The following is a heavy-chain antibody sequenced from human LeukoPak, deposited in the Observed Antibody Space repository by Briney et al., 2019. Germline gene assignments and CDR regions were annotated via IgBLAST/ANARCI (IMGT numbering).Heavy chain of an antibody. CDR2: IRSKANSYAT. CDR3: AREGPWGQQLFHY. V-gene: IGHV3-73*01. D-gene: IGHD6-13*01. J-gene: IGHJ4*02. CDR1: GFTFSSYA. Sequence: GGSLRLSCAASGFTFSSYAMSWVRQAPGKGLEWVGRIRSKANSYATAYAASVKGRFTISRDDSKNTAYLQMNSLKTEDTAVYYCAREGPWGQQLFHYWGQGTLVTVSS.